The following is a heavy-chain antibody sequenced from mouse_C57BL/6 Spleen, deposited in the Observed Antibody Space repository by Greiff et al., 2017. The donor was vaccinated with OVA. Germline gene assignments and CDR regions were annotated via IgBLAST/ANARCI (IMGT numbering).Heavy chain of an antibody. J-gene: IGHJ2*01. CDR3: TRARQLRYEYYFDY. D-gene: IGHD3-2*02. CDR1: GFTFSSYA. V-gene: IGHV5-9-1*02. CDR2: ISSGGDYI. Sequence: EVQVVESGEGLVKPGGSLKLSCAASGFTFSSYAMSWVRQTPEKRLEWVAYISSGGDYIYYADTVKGRFTISRDNARNTLYLQMSSLKSEDTAMYYCTRARQLRYEYYFDYWGQGTTLTVSS.